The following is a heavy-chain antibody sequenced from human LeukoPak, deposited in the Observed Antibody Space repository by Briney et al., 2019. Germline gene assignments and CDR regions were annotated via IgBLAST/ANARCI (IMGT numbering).Heavy chain of an antibody. CDR1: GGSISSYY. CDR2: IYYSGST. Sequence: TSETLSLTCTVSGGSISSYYWSWIRQPPGKGLEWIGYIYYSGSTNYNPSLKSRVTISVDTSKNQFSLKLSSVTAADTAVYYCARDFPYYDILTGYYPTNAFDIWGQGTMVTVSS. CDR3: ARDFPYYDILTGYYPTNAFDI. J-gene: IGHJ3*02. D-gene: IGHD3-9*01. V-gene: IGHV4-59*01.